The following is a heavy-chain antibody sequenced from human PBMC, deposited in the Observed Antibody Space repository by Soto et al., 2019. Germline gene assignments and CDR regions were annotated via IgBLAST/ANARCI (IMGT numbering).Heavy chain of an antibody. CDR3: AREKIPDLFAY. V-gene: IGHV4-34*01. J-gene: IGHJ4*02. CDR2: INHSGST. D-gene: IGHD2-21*01. Sequence: PSETLSLTCAVYGGSFSGYYWTWIRQPPGTGLEWIGEINHSGSTNYNPSLKSRVTISVDTSKNQFSLKLTSVTAADTAVYYCAREKIPDLFAYWGQGTLVTVSS. CDR1: GGSFSGYY.